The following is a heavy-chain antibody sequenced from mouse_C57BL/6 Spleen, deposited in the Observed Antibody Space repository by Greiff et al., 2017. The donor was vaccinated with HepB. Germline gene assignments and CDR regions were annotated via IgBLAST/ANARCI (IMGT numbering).Heavy chain of an antibody. D-gene: IGHD2-5*01. CDR3: ARSNFFLDY. V-gene: IGHV1-61*01. Sequence: QVQLKQPGAELVRPGSSVKLSCKASGYTFTSYWMDGVKQRPGQGLEWIGNIYPSDSETHYNQKFKDKATLTVDKSSSTAYMQLSSLTSEDSAVYYCARSNFFLDYWGQGTTLTVSS. J-gene: IGHJ2*01. CDR1: GYTFTSYW. CDR2: IYPSDSET.